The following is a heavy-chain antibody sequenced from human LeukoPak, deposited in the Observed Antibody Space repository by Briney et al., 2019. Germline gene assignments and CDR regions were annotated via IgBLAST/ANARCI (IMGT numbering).Heavy chain of an antibody. CDR1: GYTFTGYY. J-gene: IGHJ3*02. Sequence: ASVKVSCKASGYTFTGYYMHWVRQAPGQGLEWMGWINPNSGGTNYAQKFQGRVTMTRDTSISTAYMELSRLRSNDTAVYYCARDVVQWLAYAFDIWGQGTMVTVSS. CDR2: INPNSGGT. V-gene: IGHV1-2*02. CDR3: ARDVVQWLAYAFDI. D-gene: IGHD6-19*01.